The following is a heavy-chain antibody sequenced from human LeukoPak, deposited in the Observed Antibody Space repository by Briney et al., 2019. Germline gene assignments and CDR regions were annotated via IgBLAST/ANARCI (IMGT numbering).Heavy chain of an antibody. J-gene: IGHJ4*02. CDR2: INGGATA. CDR3: VKDSLQVPISAAGVFDL. Sequence: GGSLRLSCEASGFTSRNYPMRRVRQARGKGPHWAAGINGGATAYYPTSLKGPVTISRDHGRNLLFLEIYNLGADDTAIYYCVKDSLQVPISAAGVFDLWGQGTLVTVSS. D-gene: IGHD6-13*01. V-gene: IGHV3-23*01. CDR1: GFTSRNYP.